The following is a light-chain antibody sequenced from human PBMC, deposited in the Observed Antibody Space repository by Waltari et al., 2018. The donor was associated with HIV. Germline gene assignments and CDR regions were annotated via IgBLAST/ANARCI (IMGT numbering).Light chain of an antibody. J-gene: IGKJ5*01. CDR2: GAT. Sequence: DIQMTQSPSSLSASVGDTVPITCRARQSIDNYLNWYQQTPGKAPRLLIFGATRLQSGVPSRFRGSGSGSDFTLTVISLQPEDFATYYCQQTLRSPQTFGQGTRLDIK. CDR3: QQTLRSPQT. V-gene: IGKV1-39*01. CDR1: QSIDNY.